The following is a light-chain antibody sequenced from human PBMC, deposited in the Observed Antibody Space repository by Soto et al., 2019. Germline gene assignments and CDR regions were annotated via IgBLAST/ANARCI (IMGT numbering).Light chain of an antibody. CDR2: WAS. V-gene: IGKV4-1*01. CDR1: QSIFYSSNNKNY. Sequence: EIVMTQSPDSLAVSLGERATINCKSSQSIFYSSNNKNYLAWYQQKPGQPPKLLISWASTRDSVVPDRFSGSGSATDFTLTISSLQAEDVAVYYCQQYFSTPDTFGQGTRLEI. J-gene: IGKJ2*01. CDR3: QQYFSTPDT.